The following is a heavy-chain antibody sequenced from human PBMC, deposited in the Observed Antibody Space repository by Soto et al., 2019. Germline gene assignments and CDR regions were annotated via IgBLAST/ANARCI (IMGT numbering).Heavy chain of an antibody. CDR1: GGTFSSYA. Sequence: QVQLVQSGAEVKKPGSSVNVSCKAPGGTFSSYAISWVRQAPGQGLEWTGGIIPIFGTAKYAQKFQGRVTITADESTSTGYMELSSLRSEDTAVYYCARSQGGSSSLDIYYYYYYGMDVWGQGTTVTVSS. J-gene: IGHJ6*02. CDR3: ARSQGGSSSLDIYYYYYYGMDV. D-gene: IGHD2-15*01. V-gene: IGHV1-69*01. CDR2: IIPIFGTA.